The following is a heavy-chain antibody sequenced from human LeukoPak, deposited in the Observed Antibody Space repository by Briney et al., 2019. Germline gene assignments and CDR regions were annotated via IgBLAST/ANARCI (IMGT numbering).Heavy chain of an antibody. V-gene: IGHV1-2*02. D-gene: IGHD2-15*01. CDR3: AIFESAATVFDY. CDR2: INPNSGGT. CDR1: GYTFTGYY. J-gene: IGHJ4*02. Sequence: ASVKVSCKASGYTFTGYYMHWVRHAPGQGLELMGWINPNSGGTNYAQKFQGRVTMTRDTSISTAYMELSRLRSDDTAVYYCAIFESAATVFDYWGQGTLVTVSS.